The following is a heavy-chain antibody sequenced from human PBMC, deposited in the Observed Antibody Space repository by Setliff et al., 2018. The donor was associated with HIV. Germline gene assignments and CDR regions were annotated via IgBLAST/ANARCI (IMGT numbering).Heavy chain of an antibody. CDR2: LYTRGSA. V-gene: IGHV4-61*02. CDR3: AKDWGSRLSYSFYYMDV. Sequence: SETLSLTCTVSGGSIGSGSFYWSWIRQPAGKGLEWIGRLYTRGSANYNPSLGSRVTMSIDTSKNQFSLQMTSVTAADTAVYYCAKDWGSRLSYSFYYMDVWGKGTTVTVSS. D-gene: IGHD3-16*01. CDR1: GGSIGSGSFY. J-gene: IGHJ6*03.